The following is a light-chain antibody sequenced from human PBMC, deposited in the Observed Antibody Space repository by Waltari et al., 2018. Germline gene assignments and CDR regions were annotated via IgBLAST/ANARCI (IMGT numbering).Light chain of an antibody. CDR3: CSYAGSYTHVV. V-gene: IGLV2-11*01. Sequence: QSALTQPRSVSGSPGQSVTLSCTGTSSYVGGYDYVPLYQHHPGKAPKLMICDVTKRPSGVPDRFSGSKSGNTASLTISGLQAEDEADYYCCSYAGSYTHVVFGGGTKLTVL. CDR1: SSYVGGYDY. CDR2: DVT. J-gene: IGLJ2*01.